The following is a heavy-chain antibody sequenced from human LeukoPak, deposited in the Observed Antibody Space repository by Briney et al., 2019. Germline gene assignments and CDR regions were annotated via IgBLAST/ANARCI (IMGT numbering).Heavy chain of an antibody. Sequence: SETLSPTCTVSGGSISSYYWSWIRQPPGKGLEWIGYIYYSGSTYYNPSLKSRVTISVDTSKNQFSLKLSSVTAADTAVYYCARVKNSGYDFNWFDPWGQGTLVTVSS. CDR3: ARVKNSGYDFNWFDP. CDR2: IYYSGST. D-gene: IGHD5-12*01. V-gene: IGHV4-59*12. J-gene: IGHJ5*02. CDR1: GGSISSYY.